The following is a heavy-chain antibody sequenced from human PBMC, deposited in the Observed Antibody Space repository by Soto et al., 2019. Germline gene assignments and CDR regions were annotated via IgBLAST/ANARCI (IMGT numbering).Heavy chain of an antibody. V-gene: IGHV4-4*02. CDR1: GGSISSSNW. J-gene: IGHJ5*02. Sequence: QVQLQESGPGLVKPSGTLYLTCAVSGGSISSSNWLRWVRQPPGKGLEWIGESYHRGRTNHNPSLRGRVTIAVDKSKNQFSLKLSSVTAADTAVYSGARKSPEIWFDPWGQGTMVTVSS. CDR2: SYHRGRT. CDR3: ARKSPEIWFDP.